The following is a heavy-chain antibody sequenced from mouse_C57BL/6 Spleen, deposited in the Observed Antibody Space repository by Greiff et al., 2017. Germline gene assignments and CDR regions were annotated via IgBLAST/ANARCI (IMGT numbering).Heavy chain of an antibody. CDR3: DIRGTTIVATPYYFDY. J-gene: IGHJ2*01. CDR2: IDPEDGET. Sequence: EVQLQQSGAELVKPGASVKLSCTASGFNIKDYYMHWVKQRTEQGLEWIGRIDPEDGETKYAPKFQGKATITADTSSNTAYLQLSSLTSEDTAVYYCDIRGTTIVATPYYFDYWGKGTTLTVSS. CDR1: GFNIKDYY. V-gene: IGHV14-2*01. D-gene: IGHD1-1*01.